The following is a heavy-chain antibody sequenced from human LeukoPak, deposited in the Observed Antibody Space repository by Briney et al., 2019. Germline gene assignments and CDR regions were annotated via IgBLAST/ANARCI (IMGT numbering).Heavy chain of an antibody. Sequence: ASVKVSCKASGYTFTSYGISWVRQAPGQGLEWMGWISAYNGNTNYAQKLQGRVTMTTDTSTSTAYMELRSLRSDDTAVYYCARVVRVRDEMDDYYYRMDVLGKGTTVTVSS. D-gene: IGHD1-1*01. J-gene: IGHJ6*04. CDR1: GYTFTSYG. CDR2: ISAYNGNT. CDR3: ARVVRVRDEMDDYYYRMDV. V-gene: IGHV1-18*04.